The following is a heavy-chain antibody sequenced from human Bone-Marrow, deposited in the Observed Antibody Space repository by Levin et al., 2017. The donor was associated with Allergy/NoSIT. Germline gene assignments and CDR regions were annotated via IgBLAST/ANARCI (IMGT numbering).Heavy chain of an antibody. CDR3: AKARAMGMTITTYWTFDY. V-gene: IGHV3-23*01. CDR2: ISGSGGST. CDR1: GFTFSSYA. J-gene: IGHJ4*02. Sequence: GESLKISCAASGFTFSSYAMSWVRRPSGKGLEWVSAISGSGGSTYYADSVKGRFTISRDNSKNTLYLQMNSLRAEDSAVYYCAKARAMGMTITTYWTFDYWGQGTLVTVSS. D-gene: IGHD5-24*01.